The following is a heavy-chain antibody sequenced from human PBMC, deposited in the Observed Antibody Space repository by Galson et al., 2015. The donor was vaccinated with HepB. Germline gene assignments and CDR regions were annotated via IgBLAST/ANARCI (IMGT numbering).Heavy chain of an antibody. J-gene: IGHJ3*02. CDR2: ISSSSSYI. Sequence: SLRLSCAASGFTFSSYSMNWVRQAPGKGLEWVSSISSSSSYIYYADSVKGRFTISRDNAKNSLYLQMNSLRAEDTAVYYCASDQGRWSGVTGAFDIWGQGTMVTVSS. D-gene: IGHD3-3*01. V-gene: IGHV3-21*01. CDR3: ASDQGRWSGVTGAFDI. CDR1: GFTFSSYS.